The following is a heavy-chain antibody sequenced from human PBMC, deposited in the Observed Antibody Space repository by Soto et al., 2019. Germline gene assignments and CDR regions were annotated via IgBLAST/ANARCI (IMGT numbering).Heavy chain of an antibody. D-gene: IGHD3-9*01. CDR1: DDSINSDKYY. V-gene: IGHV4-39*01. Sequence: QLQLQESGPGLVKPSETLSLTCSVSDDSINSDKYYWGWIGHPPGKGLEWIGSIYYRGNAYYNPSLQTRVTISLDKSRSQFSLKLNSVTAADSAVYFCARLEGLATISYYFDFWGPGALVTVSS. CDR3: ARLEGLATISYYFDF. J-gene: IGHJ4*02. CDR2: IYYRGNA.